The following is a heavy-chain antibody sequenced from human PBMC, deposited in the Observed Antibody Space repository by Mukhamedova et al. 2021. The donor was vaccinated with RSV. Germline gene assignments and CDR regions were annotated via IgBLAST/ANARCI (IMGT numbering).Heavy chain of an antibody. V-gene: IGHV3-73*01. D-gene: IGHD1-26*01. J-gene: IGHJ6*02. Sequence: AYAASVKGRFTISRDDSKNTAYLQMNSLKTEDTAVYYCTRHGAYYYGMDVWGQGTTVTVSS. CDR3: TRHGAYYYGMDV.